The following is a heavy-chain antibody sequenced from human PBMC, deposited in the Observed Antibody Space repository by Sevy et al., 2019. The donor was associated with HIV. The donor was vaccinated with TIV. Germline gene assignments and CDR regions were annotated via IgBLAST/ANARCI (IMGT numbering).Heavy chain of an antibody. J-gene: IGHJ6*02. Sequence: GGSLRLSCTGSGFTFGDYAMSWIRQAPGKGLEWVGFIRSQTYGGTTENAASVKGRFTISRDNSKSIAYLQMNSLKTEDTAVYYCTRVLGTISPYYYYGLDVWGQGTTVTVSS. D-gene: IGHD3-3*01. CDR3: TRVLGTISPYYYYGLDV. CDR2: IRSQTYGGTT. V-gene: IGHV3-49*03. CDR1: GFTFGDYA.